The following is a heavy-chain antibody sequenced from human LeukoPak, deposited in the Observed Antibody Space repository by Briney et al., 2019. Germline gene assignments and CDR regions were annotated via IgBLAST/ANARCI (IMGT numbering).Heavy chain of an antibody. CDR3: ARVGTLTGTSWFDP. CDR1: GYTFTSYG. J-gene: IGHJ5*02. Sequence: ASVKVSCKASGYTFTSYGISWVRQAPGQGLEWMGWISAYNGNTNYAQKLQGRVTMTTDTSTSTAHMELRSLRSDDTAVYYCARVGTLTGTSWFDPWGQGTLVTVSS. D-gene: IGHD1-7*01. V-gene: IGHV1-18*01. CDR2: ISAYNGNT.